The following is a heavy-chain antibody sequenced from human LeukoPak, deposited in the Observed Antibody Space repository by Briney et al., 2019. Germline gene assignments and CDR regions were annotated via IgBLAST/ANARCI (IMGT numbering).Heavy chain of an antibody. Sequence: GGSLRLSCATSGFTFSSYAMSWVRQAPGKGLEWVSVISGSGVSAYYGDSVKGRFTISRDNSKNTLHLQMNSLRAEDTAVYYCARDHLGDSYSDYWGQGTLVTVSS. V-gene: IGHV3-23*01. D-gene: IGHD3-10*01. CDR2: ISGSGVSA. CDR3: ARDHLGDSYSDY. CDR1: GFTFSSYA. J-gene: IGHJ4*02.